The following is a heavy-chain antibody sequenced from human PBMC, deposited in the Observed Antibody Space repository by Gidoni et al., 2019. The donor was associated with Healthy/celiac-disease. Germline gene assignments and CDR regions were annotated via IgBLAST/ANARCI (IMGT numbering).Heavy chain of an antibody. CDR2: INHSGST. D-gene: IGHD3-9*01. V-gene: IGHV4-34*01. CDR1: GGSFSGYY. CDR3: ARGPRRYILTGADAFDI. J-gene: IGHJ3*02. Sequence: QVQLQQWGAGLLKPSETLSLTCAVYGGSFSGYYWSWLRQPPGKGLEGIGEINHSGSTNYNPSLKSRVTISVDTSKNQCSLKLSSVTAADTAVYYCARGPRRYILTGADAFDIWGQGTMVTVSS.